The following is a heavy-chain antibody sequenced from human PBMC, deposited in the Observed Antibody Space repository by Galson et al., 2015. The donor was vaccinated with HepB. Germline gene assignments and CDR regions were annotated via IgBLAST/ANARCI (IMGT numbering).Heavy chain of an antibody. Sequence: PALVKPTQTLTLTCTFSGFSLSTSGVGVGWIRQPPGKALEWLALIYWNDDKRYSPSLKSRLTITKDTSKNQVVLTMTNMDPVDTATYYCAHRTYGADAFDIWGQGTMVTVSS. V-gene: IGHV2-5*01. CDR1: GFSLSTSGVG. D-gene: IGHD2-21*01. CDR2: IYWNDDK. CDR3: AHRTYGADAFDI. J-gene: IGHJ3*02.